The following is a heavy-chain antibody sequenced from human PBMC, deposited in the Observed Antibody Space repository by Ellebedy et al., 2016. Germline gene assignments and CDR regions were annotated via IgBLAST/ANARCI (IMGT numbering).Heavy chain of an antibody. V-gene: IGHV4-34*01. J-gene: IGHJ6*03. CDR1: VGSFSGYY. CDR3: ARKIGYTNPLYYSYYYIDI. CDR2: INHSGSA. Sequence: SETLSLXXAVYVGSFSGYYWTWIRQPPGKGLEWIGEINHSGSANYNPSLKSRVTISVDTSKNQFSLNLSSVTAADTAVYYCARKIGYTNPLYYSYYYIDIWGEGNTITVSS. D-gene: IGHD5-18*01.